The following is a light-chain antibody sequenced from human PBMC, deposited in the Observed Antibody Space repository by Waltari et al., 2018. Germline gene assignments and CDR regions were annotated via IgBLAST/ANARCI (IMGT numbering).Light chain of an antibody. V-gene: IGLV3-1*01. Sequence: SYDLTQPPSVSASPGQTASIACFGDKLGDKYVSRYQQKPGQSPVLVIYQDTKRPSVIPGRFCASNSGNTATLTVSEAQAVDEASYYCQTWDSNTVVFGGGTTLTVL. CDR1: KLGDKY. J-gene: IGLJ2*01. CDR3: QTWDSNTVV. CDR2: QDT.